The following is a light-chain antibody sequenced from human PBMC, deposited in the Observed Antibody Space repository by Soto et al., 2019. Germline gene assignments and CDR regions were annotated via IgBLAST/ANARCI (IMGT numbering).Light chain of an antibody. CDR1: SSDVGNYNY. CDR2: DVS. V-gene: IGLV2-14*01. CDR3: SSYTGRSTYV. J-gene: IGLJ1*01. Sequence: QSALTQPASVSGSPGQSITISCTGTSSDVGNYNYVSWYQQSPGKAPKLMIYDVSNRPSGVSNRFSGSKSGITASLTISGLQAEDEADYYCSSYTGRSTYVFGTGTKVTVL.